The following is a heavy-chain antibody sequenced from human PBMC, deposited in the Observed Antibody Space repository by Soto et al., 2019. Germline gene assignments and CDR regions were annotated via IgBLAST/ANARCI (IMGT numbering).Heavy chain of an antibody. CDR2: FDPEDGET. Sequence: ASVKVSCKVSGYTLTELSMHWVRQAPGKGLEWMGGFDPEDGETIYAQKFQGRVTMTEDTSTDTAYMELSSLRAEDTSVYYCARKRQIVIRVNANYLDYWGPGPLVPVSS. CDR3: ARKRQIVIRVNANYLDY. J-gene: IGHJ4*02. V-gene: IGHV1-24*01. D-gene: IGHD2-15*01. CDR1: GYTLTELS.